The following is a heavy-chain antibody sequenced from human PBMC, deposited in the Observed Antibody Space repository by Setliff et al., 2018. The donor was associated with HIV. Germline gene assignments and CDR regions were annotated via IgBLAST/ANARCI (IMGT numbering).Heavy chain of an antibody. CDR3: ARHPREEPQRNYKFDS. CDR1: GGSISNYY. Sequence: KTSETLSLTCTVSGGSISNYYWSWIRQPPGKGLEWIGYIYSTGYTNYHPSLKTRATISLDTSKSQFSLRLTSVTATDTAIYYCARHPREEPQRNYKFDSWGQGALVTV. V-gene: IGHV4-4*09. CDR2: IYSTGYT. J-gene: IGHJ4*02. D-gene: IGHD1-7*01.